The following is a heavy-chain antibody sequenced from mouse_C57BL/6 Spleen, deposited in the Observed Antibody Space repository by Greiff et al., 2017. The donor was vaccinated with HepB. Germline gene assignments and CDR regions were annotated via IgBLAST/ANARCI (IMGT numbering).Heavy chain of an antibody. CDR2: IYPGNSDT. J-gene: IGHJ4*01. CDR1: GYTFTSYW. D-gene: IGHD2-4*01. CDR3: TRSGYYDFLYAMDY. V-gene: IGHV1-5*01. Sequence: VQLQQSGTVLARPGASVKMSCKTSGYTFTSYWMHWVKQRPGQGLEWIGAIYPGNSDTSYNQKFKGKAKLTAVTSASTAYMELSSLTNEDSAVYYCTRSGYYDFLYAMDYWGQGTSVTVSS.